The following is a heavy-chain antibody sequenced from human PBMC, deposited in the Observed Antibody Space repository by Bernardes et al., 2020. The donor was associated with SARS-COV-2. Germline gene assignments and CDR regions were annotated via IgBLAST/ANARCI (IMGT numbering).Heavy chain of an antibody. D-gene: IGHD6-19*01. CDR1: GGSISSYY. Sequence: SDTLSLTCTVSGGSISSYYWSWIRQPPGTGLEWIGYIHYSGSTNYNPSLKSRVTISVDTSKNQFSLKLSSVTAADTAVYYCARRPGIAVAGTGVTFDIWGQGTMVTVSS. CDR2: IHYSGST. J-gene: IGHJ3*02. CDR3: ARRPGIAVAGTGVTFDI. V-gene: IGHV4-59*08.